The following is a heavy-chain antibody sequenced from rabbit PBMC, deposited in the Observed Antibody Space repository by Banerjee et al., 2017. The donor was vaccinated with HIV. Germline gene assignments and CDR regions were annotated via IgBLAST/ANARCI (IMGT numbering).Heavy chain of an antibody. CDR2: IYGGNSDNT. CDR3: ARAGGYSGDGGTTFAL. D-gene: IGHD7-1*01. CDR1: GFSFSSRYY. Sequence: QSLEESGGDLVKPGASLTLTCTASGFSFSSRYYMCWVRQAPGKGLEWIACIYGGNSDNTYYASWAKGRFTISKTSSTTVTLQMTSLTAADTATYFCARAGGYSGDGGTTFALWGQGTLVTVS. V-gene: IGHV1S40*01. J-gene: IGHJ3*01.